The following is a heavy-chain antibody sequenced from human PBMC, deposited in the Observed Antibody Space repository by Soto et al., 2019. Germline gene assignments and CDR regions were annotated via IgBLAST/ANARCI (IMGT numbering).Heavy chain of an antibody. Sequence: QVQLQESGPGLVKPSETLSLTCAVSGGSISSYYWSWIRQPPGKGLEWIGYIYHSGSTNYNPSLKSRVTISVDTSKNQFSLKLRSVTAADTAVYYCASGQLAFDYWGQGTLVTVSS. V-gene: IGHV4-59*01. CDR1: GGSISSYY. CDR2: IYHSGST. CDR3: ASGQLAFDY. D-gene: IGHD6-13*01. J-gene: IGHJ4*02.